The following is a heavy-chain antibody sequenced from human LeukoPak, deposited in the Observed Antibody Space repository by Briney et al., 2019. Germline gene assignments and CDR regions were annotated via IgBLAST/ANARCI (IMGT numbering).Heavy chain of an antibody. CDR2: IYSDGST. J-gene: IGHJ4*02. CDR3: ARDYYDSSTYYAPLDY. D-gene: IGHD3-22*01. V-gene: IGHV3-66*01. CDR1: GFTFSTYG. Sequence: GGSLRLSCAASGFTFSTYGMHWVRQAPGKGLEWVSTIYSDGSTYYADSVRGRFTISRDNSKNTLYLQMDSLRAEDTAVYYCARDYYDSSTYYAPLDYWGQGTLVTVSS.